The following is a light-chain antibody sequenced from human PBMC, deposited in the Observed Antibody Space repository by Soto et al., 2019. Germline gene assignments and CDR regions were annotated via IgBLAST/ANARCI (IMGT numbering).Light chain of an antibody. Sequence: EIVLTQSPATLSLSPGERATLSCRASQSVSSYLAWYQQKPGQAPRLLIYEASSRATGIPARFSGSGSGTDFTLTISSLETEDFAVYYCQQRSNRLTFGAGTKVDIX. CDR3: QQRSNRLT. CDR1: QSVSSY. CDR2: EAS. J-gene: IGKJ4*01. V-gene: IGKV3-11*01.